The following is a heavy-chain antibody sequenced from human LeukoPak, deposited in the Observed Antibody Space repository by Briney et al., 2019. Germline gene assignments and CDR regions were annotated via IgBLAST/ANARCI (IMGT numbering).Heavy chain of an antibody. V-gene: IGHV4-61*02. CDR3: ARSDTVVVPAAIPPHYYYYGMDV. Sequence: SQTLSLTCTVSGGSISSGSYYWSWIRQPAGKGLEWIGRIYTSGSTNYNPSLKSRVTISVDTSKNQFSLKLSSVTAADTAVYYCARSDTVVVPAAIPPHYYYYGMDVWGQGTTVTVSS. J-gene: IGHJ6*02. CDR1: GGSISSGSYY. D-gene: IGHD2-2*01. CDR2: IYTSGST.